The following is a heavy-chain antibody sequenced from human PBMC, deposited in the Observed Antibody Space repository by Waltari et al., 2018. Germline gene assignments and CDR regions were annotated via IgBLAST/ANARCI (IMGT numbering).Heavy chain of an antibody. CDR3: ARDRGPGEYYYGMDV. CDR2: VYYTGST. J-gene: IGHJ6*02. V-gene: IGHV4-30-4*01. D-gene: IGHD2-15*01. Sequence: QVQLQESGPGLVKSSQTLSLPCTVSGGSIRRGDHYWNWIRQSPGKGLEWIGYVYYTGSTYYNPSLKSRLNISVDTSKSQFTLSLYSVTAADTAVYYCARDRGPGEYYYGMDVWGQGTTVIVSS. CDR1: GGSIRRGDHY.